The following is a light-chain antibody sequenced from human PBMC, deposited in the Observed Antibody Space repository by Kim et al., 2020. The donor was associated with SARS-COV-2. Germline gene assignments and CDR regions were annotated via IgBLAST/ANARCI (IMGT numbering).Light chain of an antibody. CDR1: NIRSKS. Sequence: SYELTQPPSLSVAPGKTASFSCEGNNIRSKSVHWYQQKPGQAPVLVVNDDSDRPSGIPERFSGSNSGNTATLPISRVEAGDEADYYCQVWDSSSKHVVFGGGTQLTVL. CDR2: DDS. J-gene: IGLJ2*01. CDR3: QVWDSSSKHVV. V-gene: IGLV3-21*03.